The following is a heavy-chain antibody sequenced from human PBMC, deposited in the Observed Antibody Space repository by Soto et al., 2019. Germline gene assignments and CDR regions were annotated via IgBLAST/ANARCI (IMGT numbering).Heavy chain of an antibody. CDR1: GFTFSSYE. CDR3: ARERGYCSSTSCYTVFDY. D-gene: IGHD2-2*02. J-gene: IGHJ4*02. Sequence: PGGSLRLSCAASGFTFSSYEMNWVRQAPGKGLEWVSYISSSGSTIYYADSVKGRFTISRDNAKNSLYLQMNSLRAEDTAVYYCARERGYCSSTSCYTVFDYWGQGT. V-gene: IGHV3-48*03. CDR2: ISSSGSTI.